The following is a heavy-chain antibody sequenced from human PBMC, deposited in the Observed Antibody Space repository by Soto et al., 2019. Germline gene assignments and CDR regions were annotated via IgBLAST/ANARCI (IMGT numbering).Heavy chain of an antibody. V-gene: IGHV1-18*01. Sequence: ASVKVSCKASGHTFTSYGISWVRQAPGQGLEWMGWISAYNGNTNYAQKLQGRVTMTTDTSTSTAYMELRSLGSDDTAVYYCARVRGDIVVVPAATPYYYYGMDVWGQGTTVTVSS. CDR1: GHTFTSYG. J-gene: IGHJ6*02. D-gene: IGHD2-2*01. CDR3: ARVRGDIVVVPAATPYYYYGMDV. CDR2: ISAYNGNT.